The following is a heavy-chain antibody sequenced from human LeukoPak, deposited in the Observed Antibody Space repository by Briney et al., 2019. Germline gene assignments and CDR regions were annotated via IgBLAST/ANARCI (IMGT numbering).Heavy chain of an antibody. CDR3: ARGAPASSGYYYILDAFDI. CDR1: GGSISRGGYY. D-gene: IGHD3-22*01. V-gene: IGHV4-31*03. CDR2: IYYSGST. J-gene: IGHJ3*02. Sequence: SETLSLTCTVSGGSISRGGYYWSWIRQHPSKFLEWIGYIYYSGSTYYNPSLKSRVTISVDTSKNQFSLKLSSVTAVDTAVYYCARGAPASSGYYYILDAFDIWGQGTMVTVSS.